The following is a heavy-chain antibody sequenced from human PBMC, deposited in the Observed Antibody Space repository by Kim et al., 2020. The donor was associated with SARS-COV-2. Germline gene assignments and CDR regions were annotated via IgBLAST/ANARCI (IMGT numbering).Heavy chain of an antibody. CDR2: IKQDGSEK. Sequence: GGSLRLSCAASGFTFSSYWMSWVRQAPGKGLEWVANIKQDGSEKYYVDSVKGRFTISRDNAKNSLYLQMNSLRAEDTAVYYCARDDFWSGYYWGQGGYGMDVWGQGTTVTVSS. J-gene: IGHJ6*02. V-gene: IGHV3-7*03. CDR3: ARDDFWSGYYWGQGGYGMDV. D-gene: IGHD3-3*01. CDR1: GFTFSSYW.